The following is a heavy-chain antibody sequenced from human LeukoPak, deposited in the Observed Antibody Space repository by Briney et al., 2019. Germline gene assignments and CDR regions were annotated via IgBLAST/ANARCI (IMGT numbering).Heavy chain of an antibody. D-gene: IGHD6-19*01. Sequence: PGRSLRLSCEASGFTFSTYAMHWVRQAPGKGLEWVAVISYDGSSKYYADSVKGRFTISRDNSKNTLYLQMNSLRAEDTAVYYCARDPLRSGWYGYFDYWGQGTLVTVSS. CDR2: ISYDGSSK. CDR1: GFTFSTYA. J-gene: IGHJ4*02. CDR3: ARDPLRSGWYGYFDY. V-gene: IGHV3-30-3*01.